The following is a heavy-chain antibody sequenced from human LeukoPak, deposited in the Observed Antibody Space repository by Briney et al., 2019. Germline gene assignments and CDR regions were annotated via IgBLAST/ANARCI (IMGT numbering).Heavy chain of an antibody. V-gene: IGHV3-53*01. D-gene: IGHD1-26*01. Sequence: PGGSLRLSCAVSGFTVSSNYMSWVPQAPGKGLEWVSVIYGGGDTHYADSVKGRFTISRDNSKNTVYLQMNSLTAEDTAVYYCARDGDSGSYSTFDYWGQGTLVTVSS. CDR1: GFTVSSNY. CDR2: IYGGGDT. J-gene: IGHJ4*02. CDR3: ARDGDSGSYSTFDY.